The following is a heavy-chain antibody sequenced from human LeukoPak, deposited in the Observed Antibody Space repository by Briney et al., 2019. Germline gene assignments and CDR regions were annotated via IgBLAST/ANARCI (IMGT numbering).Heavy chain of an antibody. J-gene: IGHJ4*02. V-gene: IGHV4-30-2*01. D-gene: IGHD3-10*01. CDR3: ARAWGSGSYFDY. Sequence: SETLSLTCAVSGGSISSGGYSWSWIRQPPGKGLEWIGYIYHSGSTYYNPSLKSRVTISVDRSKNQFSLKLSSVTAADTAVYYCARAWGSGSYFDYWGQGTLVTVSS. CDR1: GGSISSGGYS. CDR2: IYHSGST.